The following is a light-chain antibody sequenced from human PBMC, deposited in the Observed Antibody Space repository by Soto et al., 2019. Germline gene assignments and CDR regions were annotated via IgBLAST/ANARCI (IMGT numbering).Light chain of an antibody. J-gene: IGLJ1*01. CDR3: KSYAGSNTYV. CDR2: EVV. Sequence: QSPLTQPPSSSGSPGQSITISCTATKNDIGVYDFVSWYQHHPGKAPRLIIYEVVQRPSGVPDRFSGSEAGNAASLTVCGLQAADEADYFCKSYAGSNTYVFGSGTRVSVL. V-gene: IGLV2-8*01. CDR1: KNDIGVYDF.